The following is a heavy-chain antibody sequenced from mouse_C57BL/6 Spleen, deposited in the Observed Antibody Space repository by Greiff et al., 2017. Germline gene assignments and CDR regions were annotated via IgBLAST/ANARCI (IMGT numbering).Heavy chain of an antibody. V-gene: IGHV1-50*01. Sequence: VQLQQPGAELVKPGASVKLSCKASGYTFTSYWMQWVKQRPGQGLEWIGEIDPSDSYTNYNQKFKGKATLTVDTSSSTAYMQRSSLTSEDSAVYYCAKGLYYFDYWGQGTTLTVSS. D-gene: IGHD3-3*01. CDR1: GYTFTSYW. J-gene: IGHJ2*01. CDR3: AKGLYYFDY. CDR2: IDPSDSYT.